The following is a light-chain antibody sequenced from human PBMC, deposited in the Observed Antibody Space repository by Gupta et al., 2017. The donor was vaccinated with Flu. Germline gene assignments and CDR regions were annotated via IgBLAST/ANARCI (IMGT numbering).Light chain of an antibody. CDR1: NIGRKG. Sequence: SYVLTQPPSVAVPPGQEAIITCGGNNIGRKGVHWYQQRPGPAPAPVVFVYGDRPSGIADRFSASDSGHTATPTIARVEAGDEADDYCQLWDGYVDHHQVVFGGGTKLTVI. CDR2: VYG. CDR3: QLWDGYVDHHQVV. V-gene: IGLV3-21*02. J-gene: IGLJ2*01.